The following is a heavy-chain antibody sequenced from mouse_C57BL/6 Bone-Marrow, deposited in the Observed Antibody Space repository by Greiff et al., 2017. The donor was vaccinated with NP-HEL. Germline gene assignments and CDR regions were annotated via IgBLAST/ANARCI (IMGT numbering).Heavy chain of an antibody. D-gene: IGHD2-3*01. CDR2: IRLKSDNYAT. Sequence: EVKLLESGGGLVQPGGSMKLSCVASGFTFSNYWMNWVRQSPEKGLEWVAQIRLKSDNYATHYAESVKGRFTISRDDSKSSVYLQMNNLRAEDTGIYYCTNYDGYWEGDYWGQGTSVTVSS. CDR1: GFTFSNYW. J-gene: IGHJ4*01. V-gene: IGHV6-3*01. CDR3: TNYDGYWEGDY.